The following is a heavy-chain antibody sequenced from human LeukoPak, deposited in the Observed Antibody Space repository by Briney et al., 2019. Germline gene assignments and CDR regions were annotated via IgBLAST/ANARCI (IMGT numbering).Heavy chain of an antibody. V-gene: IGHV3-72*01. Sequence: GGSLRLSCVASGFTFSSYWMTWVRQAPGKGLEWVGRTRNKANSYTTEYAASVKGRFTISRDDSKNSLYLQMNSLKTEDTAVYYCARGDILTGYYFDYWGQGTLVTVSS. D-gene: IGHD3-9*01. CDR3: ARGDILTGYYFDY. CDR2: TRNKANSYTT. CDR1: GFTFSSYW. J-gene: IGHJ4*02.